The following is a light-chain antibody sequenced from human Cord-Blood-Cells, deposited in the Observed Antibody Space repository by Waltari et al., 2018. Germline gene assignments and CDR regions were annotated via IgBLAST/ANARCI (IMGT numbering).Light chain of an antibody. J-gene: IGLJ3*02. CDR1: SSDVGGYNY. CDR3: SSYTSSSTWV. V-gene: IGLV2-14*01. Sequence: QSALTQPASVSGSPGQSITISCTGTSSDVGGYNYVSWYQQHPGKAPKLMIYDVSKRPSGVSNRLSGSKSGNPASLTISGLQAEDEADYYCSSYTSSSTWVFGGGTKLTVL. CDR2: DVS.